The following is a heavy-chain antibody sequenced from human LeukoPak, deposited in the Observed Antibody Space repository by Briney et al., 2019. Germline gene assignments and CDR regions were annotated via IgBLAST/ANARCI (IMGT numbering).Heavy chain of an antibody. Sequence: GGSLRLSCAASGFSFNIYAMSWVRRAPGKGLEWVAAIDRSGGSTFYADSVKGRFTISKDNSKNTLYLQINSLRVDDTAIYYCARGSHGEHDSWGQGTLVTVSS. J-gene: IGHJ5*01. D-gene: IGHD4-17*01. V-gene: IGHV3-23*01. CDR2: IDRSGGST. CDR3: ARGSHGEHDS. CDR1: GFSFNIYA.